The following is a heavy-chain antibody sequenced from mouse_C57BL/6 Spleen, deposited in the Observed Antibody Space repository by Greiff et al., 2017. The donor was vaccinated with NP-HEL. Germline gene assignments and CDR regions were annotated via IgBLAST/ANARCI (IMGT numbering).Heavy chain of an antibody. Sequence: DVQLQESGGGLVQPGGSMKLSCAASGFTFSDAWMDWVRQSPEKGLEWVAEIRNKANNLATYYAESVKGRFTISRDDSKSSVYLQMNSLRAEDTGIYYCTGFAYWGQGTLFTVSA. CDR2: IRNKANNLAT. J-gene: IGHJ3*01. V-gene: IGHV6-6*01. CDR3: TGFAY. CDR1: GFTFSDAW.